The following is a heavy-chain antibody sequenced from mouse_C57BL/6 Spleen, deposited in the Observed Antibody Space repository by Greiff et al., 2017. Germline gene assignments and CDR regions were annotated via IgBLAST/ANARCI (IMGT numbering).Heavy chain of an antibody. J-gene: IGHJ4*01. CDR2: IYPGDGDT. CDR3: AREGIYYYAMDY. CDR1: GYAFSSSW. Sequence: QVQLQQSGPELVKPGASVKISCKASGYAFSSSWMNWVKQRPGKGLEWIGRIYPGDGDTNYNGKFKGKATLTADKSSSTAYMQLSSLTSEDSAVYCCAREGIYYYAMDYWGEGTSVTASS. V-gene: IGHV1-82*01. D-gene: IGHD2-1*01.